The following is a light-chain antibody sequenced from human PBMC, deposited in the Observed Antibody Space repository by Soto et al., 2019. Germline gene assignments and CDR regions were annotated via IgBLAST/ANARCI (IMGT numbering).Light chain of an antibody. CDR2: DAS. J-gene: IGKJ4*01. V-gene: IGKV3-15*01. CDR3: QQYNDWPRTVT. CDR1: HSISSN. Sequence: EIVMTQSPAILSVSPGERATLSCRAGHSISSNLAWYQQKPGQAPRLLIYDASARASGIPARFSGSGSGTEFTLTISSLQSEDFAVYYCQQYNDWPRTVTFGGGTKVDIK.